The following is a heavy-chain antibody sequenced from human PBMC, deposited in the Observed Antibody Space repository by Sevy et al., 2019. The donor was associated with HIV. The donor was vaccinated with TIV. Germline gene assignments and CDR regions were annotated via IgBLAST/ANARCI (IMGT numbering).Heavy chain of an antibody. Sequence: GGSLRLSCAASGFTLSSYGMHWVRQAPGKGLEWVAVIRYDGSNKYYADSVKGRFTISRDNAKNSLYLQMNSLRAEDTAVYYCARSGGSYDYGMDVWGQGTTVTVSS. CDR3: ARSGGSYDYGMDV. V-gene: IGHV3-33*03. CDR2: IRYDGSNK. CDR1: GFTLSSYG. D-gene: IGHD1-26*01. J-gene: IGHJ6*02.